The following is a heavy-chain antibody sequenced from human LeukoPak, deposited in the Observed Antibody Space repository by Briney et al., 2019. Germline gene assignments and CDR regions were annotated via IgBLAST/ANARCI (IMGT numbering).Heavy chain of an antibody. CDR3: AREGILFDY. Sequence: PSETLSLTCTVSGYSISSGYYWGWIRQPPGKGLEWIGSIYHSGSTYYNPSLKSRVTISVDTSKNQFSLKRSSVTAADTAVYYCAREGILFDYWGQGTLVTVSS. CDR1: GYSISSGYY. CDR2: IYHSGST. J-gene: IGHJ4*02. V-gene: IGHV4-38-2*02.